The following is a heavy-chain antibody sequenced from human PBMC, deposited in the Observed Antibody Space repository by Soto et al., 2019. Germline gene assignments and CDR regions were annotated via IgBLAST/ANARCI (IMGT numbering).Heavy chain of an antibody. CDR1: GGSISSSSYY. J-gene: IGHJ6*02. CDR3: ARRLYYDSSGFEGGGMDV. D-gene: IGHD3-22*01. CDR2: IYYSGST. V-gene: IGHV4-39*01. Sequence: SETLPLTCTVSGGSISSSSYYWGWNRQPPGKGLEWIGSIYYSGSTYYNPSLKRRVTISVDTSKNQFSLKLSSVTAADTAVYYCARRLYYDSSGFEGGGMDVWGQGTTVT.